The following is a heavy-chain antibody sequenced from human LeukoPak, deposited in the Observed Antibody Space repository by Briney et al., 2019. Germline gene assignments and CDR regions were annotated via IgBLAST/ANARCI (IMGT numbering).Heavy chain of an antibody. CDR2: ISSGSTI. CDR3: ARGHY. J-gene: IGHJ4*02. V-gene: IGHV3-48*03. CDR1: GFTFSSYE. Sequence: GGSLRLSCAASGFTFSSYEMNWVRQAPGKGLEWVSYISSGSTIYDADSVKGRFTISRDNAKNSLYLQMNSLRAEDTAVYYCARGHYWGQGTLVTVSS.